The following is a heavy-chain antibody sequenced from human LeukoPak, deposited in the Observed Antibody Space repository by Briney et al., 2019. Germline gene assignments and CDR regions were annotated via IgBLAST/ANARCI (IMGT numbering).Heavy chain of an antibody. Sequence: GGSLRLSCTASGFTFSSYAMSWVRQAPGAGLEWVSAISGSGGSTYYADSVKGRFTISRDNSKNTLYLQMNSLRAEDTAVFYCAKLLIAVGSFDYWGQGTLVTVSS. D-gene: IGHD6-19*01. CDR1: GFTFSSYA. CDR2: ISGSGGST. V-gene: IGHV3-23*01. CDR3: AKLLIAVGSFDY. J-gene: IGHJ4*02.